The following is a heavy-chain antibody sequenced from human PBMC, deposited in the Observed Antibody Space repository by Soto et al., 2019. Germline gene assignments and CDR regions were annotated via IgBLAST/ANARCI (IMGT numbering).Heavy chain of an antibody. Sequence: QVQLAESGGGVGQPAKSLRLYCAASGDTFSNYGMHWLRQAPGKVLEWVAVISYDGSNKYYEYSVQGRVTISRDNSKNTLSLQMISLTTEDTAVSYCARAARSISNEPAFDDWGQGTLVTVSP. D-gene: IGHD2-21*01. J-gene: IGHJ4*02. CDR1: GDTFSNYG. CDR2: ISYDGSNK. CDR3: ARAARSISNEPAFDD. V-gene: IGHV3-30*03.